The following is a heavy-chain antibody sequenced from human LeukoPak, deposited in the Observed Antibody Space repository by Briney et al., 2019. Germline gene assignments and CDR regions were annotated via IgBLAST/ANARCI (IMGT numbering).Heavy chain of an antibody. V-gene: IGHV3-30*13. Sequence: GGSLRLSCAASGFAFNTYGMQWVRQAPGMGLEWVAVDSFNGRVQYYADSVRGRFTISRDNSKYMLYLEMNSLRTEDTAVYYCAKDKGNQQLYALDVWGQGTTVSVSS. J-gene: IGHJ6*02. D-gene: IGHD2-8*01. CDR2: DSFNGRVQ. CDR3: AKDKGNQQLYALDV. CDR1: GFAFNTYG.